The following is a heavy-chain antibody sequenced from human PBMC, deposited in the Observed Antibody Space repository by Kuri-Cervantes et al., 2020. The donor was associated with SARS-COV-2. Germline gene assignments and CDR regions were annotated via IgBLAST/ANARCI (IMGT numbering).Heavy chain of an antibody. CDR1: GFTFSSYA. D-gene: IGHD3-16*02. CDR3: QSFGGVIVQN. V-gene: IGHV3-30-3*01. J-gene: IGHJ4*02. CDR2: ISYDGSNK. Sequence: GESLKISCAASGFTFSSYAMHWVRQAPGKGREWVAVISYDGSNKYYADSVKGRFTISRDNSKNTLYLQMNSLRAEDTAVYYCQSFGGVIVQNWGQGTLVTVSS.